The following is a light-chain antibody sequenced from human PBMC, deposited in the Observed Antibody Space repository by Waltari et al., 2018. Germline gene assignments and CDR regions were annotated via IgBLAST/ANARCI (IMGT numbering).Light chain of an antibody. CDR3: SSYAGRDNLL. V-gene: IGLV2-8*01. J-gene: IGLJ2*01. Sequence: QSALPQLPSASGSPGQSVTLSCSGTRTDLTTYHYVSWYQHHPGRAPKLLIYEVSKRPSGVPDRFSGSKSGNTASLTVSGLQTEDEAVYYCSSYAGRDNLLFGGGTKLTVL. CDR2: EVS. CDR1: RTDLTTYHY.